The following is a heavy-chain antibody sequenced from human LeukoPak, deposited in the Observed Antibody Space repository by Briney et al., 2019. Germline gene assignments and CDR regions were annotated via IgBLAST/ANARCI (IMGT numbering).Heavy chain of an antibody. CDR1: GFTFSGSA. V-gene: IGHV3-73*01. CDR2: IRSKANSYAT. J-gene: IGHJ6*04. CDR3: TSGPPTVPNDYGDYGGMDV. Sequence: GGSLRLSCAASGFTFSGSAMHWVRQASGKGLEWVGRIRSKANSYATAYAASVKGRFTISRDDSKNTAYLQMNSLKTEDTAVYYCTSGPPTVPNDYGDYGGMDVWGKGTTVTVSS. D-gene: IGHD4-17*01.